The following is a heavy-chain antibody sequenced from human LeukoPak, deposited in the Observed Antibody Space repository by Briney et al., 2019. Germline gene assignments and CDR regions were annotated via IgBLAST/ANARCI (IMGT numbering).Heavy chain of an antibody. CDR3: TTGESLVGTSIHVRWAD. CDR1: GFTFSNAW. J-gene: IGHJ4*02. D-gene: IGHD1-26*01. CDR2: IKSKAAGGTT. V-gene: IGHV3-15*01. Sequence: PGGSLRLSCAASGFTFSNAWMTWVRQAPGKGLEWVGRIKSKAAGGTTDYAVPVKGRFTISRDDSKNTLYLQMNSLKTEDTALYYCTTGESLVGTSIHVRWADWGQGVLVIVSS.